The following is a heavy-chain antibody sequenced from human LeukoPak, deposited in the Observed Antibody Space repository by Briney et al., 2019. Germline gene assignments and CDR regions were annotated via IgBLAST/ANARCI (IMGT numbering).Heavy chain of an antibody. Sequence: ASVKVSCKASGYTFTSYYMHWVRQAPGQGLEWMGIINPSGGSTSYAQKFQGRVIMTRDTSTSTVYMELSSLRSEDTAVYYCARGSPITIFGVVINQGYNWFDPWGQGTLVTVSS. CDR3: ARGSPITIFGVVINQGYNWFDP. CDR2: INPSGGST. J-gene: IGHJ5*02. D-gene: IGHD3-3*01. V-gene: IGHV1-46*01. CDR1: GYTFTSYY.